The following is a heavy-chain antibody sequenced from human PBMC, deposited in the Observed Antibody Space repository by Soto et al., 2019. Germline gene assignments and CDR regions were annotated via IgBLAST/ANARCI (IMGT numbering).Heavy chain of an antibody. V-gene: IGHV4-31*03. CDR1: GGSISSGGYY. CDR3: ARGDGEVGPYYYASKATDWFDP. Sequence: QVQLQESGPGLVKPSQTLSLTCTVSGGSISSGGYYWSWIRQHPGKGLEWIGYIYYSGSTYYNPSLKSRVTISVDTSKNQFSLKLSSVTAADTAVYYCARGDGEVGPYYYASKATDWFDPWGQGTLVTVSS. J-gene: IGHJ5*02. D-gene: IGHD3-22*01. CDR2: IYYSGST.